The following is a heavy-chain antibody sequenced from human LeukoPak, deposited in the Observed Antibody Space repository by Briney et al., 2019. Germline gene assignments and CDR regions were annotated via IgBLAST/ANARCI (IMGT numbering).Heavy chain of an antibody. Sequence: GGSLRLSCAASGFTFSTYNMNWVRQAPGKGLEWVSSISTNSNYIHYADSVKGRLTISRDNAKNSLYLQMNSLRVEDTDVYYCARDVGASAPDAFDIGGQGTMVTVSS. V-gene: IGHV3-21*01. D-gene: IGHD1-26*01. CDR2: ISTNSNYI. CDR3: ARDVGASAPDAFDI. J-gene: IGHJ3*02. CDR1: GFTFSTYN.